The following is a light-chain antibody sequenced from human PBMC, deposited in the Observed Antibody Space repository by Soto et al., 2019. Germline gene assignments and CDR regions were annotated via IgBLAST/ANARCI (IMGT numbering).Light chain of an antibody. CDR1: QSVSSSY. Sequence: IVLTQSPGTRSLSPGERATLSFRASQSVSSSYLAWYQQKPGQAPRLLIYGASSRATGIPDRFSGSGSGTDFTLTISRLEPEDFAVYYCQQYGSSPRFTFGPGSKVDI. V-gene: IGKV3-20*01. CDR3: QQYGSSPRFT. CDR2: GAS. J-gene: IGKJ3*01.